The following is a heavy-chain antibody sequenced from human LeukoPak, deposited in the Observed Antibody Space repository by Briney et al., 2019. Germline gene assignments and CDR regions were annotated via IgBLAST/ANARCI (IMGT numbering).Heavy chain of an antibody. J-gene: IGHJ5*02. CDR1: GGSISSHY. D-gene: IGHD3-3*01. Sequence: PSETLSLTCTVSGGSISSHYWSWIRQPPGKGLEWIGYIYYSGSTNYNPSLKSRVTISVDTSKNQFSLKLSSVTAADTAVYYCARTTDFWSGYYQVPNWFDPWGQGTLVTVS. CDR2: IYYSGST. CDR3: ARTTDFWSGYYQVPNWFDP. V-gene: IGHV4-59*11.